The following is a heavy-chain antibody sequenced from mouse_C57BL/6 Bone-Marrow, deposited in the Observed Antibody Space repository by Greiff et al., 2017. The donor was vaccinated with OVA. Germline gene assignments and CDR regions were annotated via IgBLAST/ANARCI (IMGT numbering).Heavy chain of an antibody. CDR3: TTWDYYGSSSMYWYFDV. CDR2: IDPENGDT. J-gene: IGHJ1*03. CDR1: GFNIKDDY. V-gene: IGHV14-4*01. Sequence: DVQLQESGAELVRPGASVKLSCTASGFNIKDDYMHWVKQRPEQGLEWIGWIDPENGDTEYASKFQGKATITADTSSNTAYLQLSSLTSEDTAVYYCTTWDYYGSSSMYWYFDVWGTGTTVTVSS. D-gene: IGHD1-1*01.